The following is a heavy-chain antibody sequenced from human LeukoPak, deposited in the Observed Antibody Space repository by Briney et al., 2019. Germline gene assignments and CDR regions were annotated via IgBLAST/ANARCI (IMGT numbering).Heavy chain of an antibody. V-gene: IGHV4-4*02. CDR1: GGSISSSNW. Sequence: KPSETLSLTCAVSGGSISSSNWWSWVRQPPGKGLEWIGEIYHSGSTNYNPSLKSRVTISVDKSKNQFSLKLSSVTAADTAVYYCASPRVGATTGVMDVWGQGTTVTVSS. CDR2: IYHSGST. J-gene: IGHJ6*02. D-gene: IGHD1-26*01. CDR3: ASPRVGATTGVMDV.